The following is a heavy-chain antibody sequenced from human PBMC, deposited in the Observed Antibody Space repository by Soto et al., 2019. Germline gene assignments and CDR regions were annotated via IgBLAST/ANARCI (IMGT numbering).Heavy chain of an antibody. CDR1: GCSISSGGYY. V-gene: IGHV4-31*03. J-gene: IGHJ5*02. D-gene: IGHD2-15*01. CDR2: IYYNGNT. CDR3: ARCSLVVIPVPGFDP. Sequence: PSETLSLTCTVSGCSISSGGYYWSWIRQHPGRGLEWIGYIYYNGNTYYNPSLKSRVTVSVDTSKNQFSLNVRSVTAADTAVYYCARCSLVVIPVPGFDPWGQGTLVTV.